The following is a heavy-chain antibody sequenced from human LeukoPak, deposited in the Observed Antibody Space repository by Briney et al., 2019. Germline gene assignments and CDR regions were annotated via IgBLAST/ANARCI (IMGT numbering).Heavy chain of an antibody. CDR2: IYTSGST. CDR3: ARDFLQGRRGNTGGSFDF. D-gene: IGHD3-16*01. Sequence: SETLSLTYTVSGGSISSYYWSWIRQPAGKGLEWIGRIYTSGSTNYNPSLKSRVAMSVHTSENQFSLRLISVTAADTAMYYCARDFLQGRRGNTGGSFDFWGQGILVTVSS. J-gene: IGHJ4*02. V-gene: IGHV4-4*07. CDR1: GGSISSYY.